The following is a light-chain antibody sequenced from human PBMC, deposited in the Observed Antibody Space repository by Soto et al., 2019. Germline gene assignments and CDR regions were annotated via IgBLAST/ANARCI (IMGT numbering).Light chain of an antibody. CDR3: QQYGSSSIT. V-gene: IGKV3-20*01. J-gene: IGKJ4*01. CDR1: QSVSSSY. Sequence: ENGLTQSPGTLSLYPGERATLSCRASQSVSSSYLAWYQQKPGQAPRLLIYGASSRATGIPDRFSGSGSGTDFTLTISRLEPEDFAVYYCQQYGSSSITFGRGTKVDIK. CDR2: GAS.